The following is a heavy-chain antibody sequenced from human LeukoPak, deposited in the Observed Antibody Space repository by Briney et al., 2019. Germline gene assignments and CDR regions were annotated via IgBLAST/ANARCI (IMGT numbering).Heavy chain of an antibody. V-gene: IGHV5-51*01. CDR1: GYSFTSYW. CDR2: IYPGDSDT. J-gene: IGHJ4*02. D-gene: IGHD5-18*01. Sequence: ESLKISCKGSGYSFTSYWIGWVRQMPGKGLEWMGIIYPGDSDTRYSPSFQGQVTISADKSISTAYLQWSSLKASDTAMYYCARHVEGAKLGYSYGPHYFDYWGQGTLVTVSS. CDR3: ARHVEGAKLGYSYGPHYFDY.